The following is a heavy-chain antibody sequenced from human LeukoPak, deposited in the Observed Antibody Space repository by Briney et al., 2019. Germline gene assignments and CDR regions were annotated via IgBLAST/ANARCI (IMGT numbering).Heavy chain of an antibody. CDR2: IKEDGSEK. CDR1: GFTFSSYW. Sequence: GGSLRLSCAASGFTFSSYWMTWVRQAPGKGLEWVANIKEDGSEKYYVDSVKGRVTISRDNAKNSLYLEMNSLRAEDTAVYYCARGRLTFDYWVQGSLVTVSS. V-gene: IGHV3-7*01. CDR3: ARGRLTFDY. J-gene: IGHJ4*02. D-gene: IGHD3-16*01.